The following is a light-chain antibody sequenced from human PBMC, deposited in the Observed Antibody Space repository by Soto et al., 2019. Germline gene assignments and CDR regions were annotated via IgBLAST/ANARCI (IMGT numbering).Light chain of an antibody. V-gene: IGKV1-39*01. CDR3: QQSYNSPQT. CDR1: QTIMTY. CDR2: AAS. Sequence: DIQMTHSPSSLSASVGDEVTITCRASQTIMTYLNWYQLKPGKPPRLLIYAASSLQSGVPSRFSCSGSGTDFTLTISSLQPEDFATYSCQQSYNSPQTFGQGTKVDIK. J-gene: IGKJ1*01.